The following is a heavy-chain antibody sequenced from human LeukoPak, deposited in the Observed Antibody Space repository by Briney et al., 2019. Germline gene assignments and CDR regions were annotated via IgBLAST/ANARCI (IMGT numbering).Heavy chain of an antibody. CDR1: GGTFSSYA. D-gene: IGHD3-10*01. J-gene: IGHJ4*02. Sequence: ASVKVSCKASGGTFSSYAISWVRQAPGQGLEWMGGIIPIFGTANYAQKFQGRVTITTDESTSTAYMELSSLRSEDTAVYYCATAARYYGSGIGWGQGTLVTVSS. CDR3: ATAARYYGSGIG. CDR2: IIPIFGTA. V-gene: IGHV1-69*05.